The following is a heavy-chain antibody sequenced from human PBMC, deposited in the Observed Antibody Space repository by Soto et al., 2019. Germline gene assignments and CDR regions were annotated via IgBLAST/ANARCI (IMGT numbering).Heavy chain of an antibody. V-gene: IGHV4-59*01. CDR2: IYYSGST. D-gene: IGHD6-13*01. CDR1: GGSISSYY. J-gene: IGHJ4*02. Sequence: SETLSLTCTVSGGSISSYYRSWIRQPPGKGLEWIGYIYYSGSTNYNPSLKSRVTISVDTSKNQFSLKLSSVTAADTAVYYCARVREAAAGTTIDYWGQGTLVTVSS. CDR3: ARVREAAAGTTIDY.